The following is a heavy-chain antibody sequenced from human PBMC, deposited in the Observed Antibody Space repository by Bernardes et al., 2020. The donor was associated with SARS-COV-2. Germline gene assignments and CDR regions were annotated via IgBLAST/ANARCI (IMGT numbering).Heavy chain of an antibody. J-gene: IGHJ4*02. CDR2: ISYYGSNK. CDR3: AKDPGWHYDFWSDLDY. V-gene: IGHV3-30*18. Sequence: GGLLCLSCSASRFTLSGYGMHWVRPAPGKGLEWVAVISYYGSNKYYADSVKGRFTISRDNSKNTLYLQMNSLRAEDTAVYYCAKDPGWHYDFWSDLDYWGQGTLVTVSS. CDR1: RFTLSGYG. D-gene: IGHD3-3*01.